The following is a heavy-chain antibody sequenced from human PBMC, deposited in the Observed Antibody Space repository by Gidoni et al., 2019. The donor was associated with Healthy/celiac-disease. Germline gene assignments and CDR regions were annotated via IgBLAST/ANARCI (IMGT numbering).Heavy chain of an antibody. V-gene: IGHV1-69*01. CDR3: ARAGVGGDRYWYFDL. Sequence: QVQLGQSGAEVKKPGSSVKVSCKASGGTFSSYAISWVRQAPGQGLEWMGGIIPIFGTANYAQQFQGRVTITADESTSTAYMELSSLRSEDTAVYYCARAGVGGDRYWYFDLWGRGTLVTVSS. D-gene: IGHD2-21*02. CDR1: GGTFSSYA. J-gene: IGHJ2*01. CDR2: IIPIFGTA.